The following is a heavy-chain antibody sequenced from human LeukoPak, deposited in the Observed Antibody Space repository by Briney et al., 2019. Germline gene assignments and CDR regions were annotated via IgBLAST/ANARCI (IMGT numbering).Heavy chain of an antibody. J-gene: IGHJ3*02. D-gene: IGHD3-22*01. Sequence: ASVKVSCKASGYTFTNYYIQWVRQAPGQGLEWMGWINPNSGGTIYAQKFQGRVTMTRDMSTSTVYMELSSLRSEDTAVYYCARASYYYDSSGYYSRLLTYDAFDIWGQGTMVTVSS. V-gene: IGHV1-2*02. CDR1: GYTFTNYY. CDR3: ARASYYYDSSGYYSRLLTYDAFDI. CDR2: INPNSGGT.